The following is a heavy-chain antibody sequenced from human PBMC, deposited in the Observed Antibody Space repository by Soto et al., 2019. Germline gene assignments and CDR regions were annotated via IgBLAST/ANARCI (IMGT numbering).Heavy chain of an antibody. Sequence: QITLKESGPTLVKPTQTLTLTCTFSGFSLSTSGVGVGWIRQPPGKALEWLALIYWDDDKRYSPSLKSRLTITKDTSKHPVVLTMTTMDPVDTATYYCAHSSIADPGQGFLPIDYWGQGTLVTVSS. V-gene: IGHV2-5*02. CDR1: GFSLSTSGVG. CDR3: AHSSIADPGQGFLPIDY. J-gene: IGHJ4*02. CDR2: IYWDDDK. D-gene: IGHD3-3*01.